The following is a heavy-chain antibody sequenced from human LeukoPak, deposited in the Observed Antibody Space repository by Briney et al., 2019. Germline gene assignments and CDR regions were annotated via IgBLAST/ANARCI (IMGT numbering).Heavy chain of an antibody. V-gene: IGHV3-48*03. Sequence: GGSLRLACAASGFTFSDYEMNWVRQAPGKGLEWVSYISSSGRRIYYADSVKGRFTISRDNAKNSLYLQMNSLRADDTSIYYCARGPRDPTEYCSRGTCSPTYEVWGQGTLATASS. CDR2: ISSSGRRI. CDR1: GFTFSDYE. CDR3: ARGPRDPTEYCSRGTCSPTYEV. D-gene: IGHD2-15*01. J-gene: IGHJ4*02.